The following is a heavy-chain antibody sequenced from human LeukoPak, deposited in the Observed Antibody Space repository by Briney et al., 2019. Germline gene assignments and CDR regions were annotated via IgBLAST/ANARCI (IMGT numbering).Heavy chain of an antibody. J-gene: IGHJ4*02. CDR1: GFTFSRYA. Sequence: EGSLRLSCAASGFTFSRYAMTWVRQAPGKGLEWVSVISDSGGSTYYVDSVKGRFTISRDNSKNTLYLQLNSLRAEDTAVYYCARSKSAATDSSDYWGQGTLVTVSS. D-gene: IGHD6-13*01. V-gene: IGHV3-23*01. CDR3: ARSKSAATDSSDY. CDR2: ISDSGGST.